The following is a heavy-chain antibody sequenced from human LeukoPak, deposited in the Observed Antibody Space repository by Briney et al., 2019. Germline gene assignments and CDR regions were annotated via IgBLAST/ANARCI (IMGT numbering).Heavy chain of an antibody. Sequence: PSETLSLTCAVSGGSISSGGYSWSWIRQPPGKGLEWIGYIYHSGSTYYNPSLKSRVTISVDRSKNQFSLKLSSVTAADTAVYYCARSTYYYDSSGYPDYWGQGTLVTVSS. J-gene: IGHJ4*02. CDR2: IYHSGST. V-gene: IGHV4-30-2*01. CDR1: GGSISSGGYS. CDR3: ARSTYYYDSSGYPDY. D-gene: IGHD3-22*01.